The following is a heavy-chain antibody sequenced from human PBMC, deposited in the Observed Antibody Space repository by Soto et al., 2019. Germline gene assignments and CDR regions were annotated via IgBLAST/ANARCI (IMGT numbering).Heavy chain of an antibody. Sequence: EVQLVESGGGLVQPGGSLRLSCAASGFTFSDHYMDWVRQAPGKGLEWVGRTRNKANSYTTEYAASVKGRFTISRDDSKNSRYMQMNSLKTEDTAVYYCARDRCGGDCAYWYFDLWGRGTLVTVSS. CDR2: TRNKANSYTT. CDR3: ARDRCGGDCAYWYFDL. CDR1: GFTFSDHY. D-gene: IGHD2-21*02. V-gene: IGHV3-72*01. J-gene: IGHJ2*01.